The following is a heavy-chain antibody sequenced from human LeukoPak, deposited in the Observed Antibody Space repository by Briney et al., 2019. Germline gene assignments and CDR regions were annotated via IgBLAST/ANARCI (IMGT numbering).Heavy chain of an antibody. CDR3: ARGNYASTGPGALDI. V-gene: IGHV3-53*01. D-gene: IGHD3-22*01. Sequence: PGGSLRLSCAASGFTVSNNYMSWVRQAPGKGLEWVSAMYSGGSTNYADSVKGRFIISRDDSKNILDLQMNSLKAEDTAVYYCARGNYASTGPGALDIWGQGTMVTVSS. CDR1: GFTVSNNY. CDR2: MYSGGST. J-gene: IGHJ3*02.